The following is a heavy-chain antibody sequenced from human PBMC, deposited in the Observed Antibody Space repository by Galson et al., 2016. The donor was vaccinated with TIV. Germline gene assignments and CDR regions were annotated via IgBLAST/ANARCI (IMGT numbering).Heavy chain of an antibody. CDR3: AHIRITLIPDAFYI. CDR1: GFSLSDTGVG. D-gene: IGHD3-22*01. CDR2: LYWDDDT. V-gene: IGHV2-5*02. Sequence: PALVKPTQTLTLTCTFSGFSLSDTGVGVGWIRQPPGKALEWLGILYWDDDTRYSPSLGSRLTITKDTSKNQVVLTVPDKDPVDTGTYFCAHIRITLIPDAFYIWGQGTTVTVSS. J-gene: IGHJ3*02.